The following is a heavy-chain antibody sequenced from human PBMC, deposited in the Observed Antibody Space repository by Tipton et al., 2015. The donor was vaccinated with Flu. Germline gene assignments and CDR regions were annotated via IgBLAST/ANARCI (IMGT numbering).Heavy chain of an antibody. Sequence: TLSLTCAVSGGSISSSNWWSWVRQPPGKGLEWIGEIYHSGSTNYNPSLKRRVTISVDKSKNQFSLKLSSGTAADTAVYYCAGHPYWNYAYYYGMDVWGQGTTVNVSS. CDR3: AGHPYWNYAYYYGMDV. J-gene: IGHJ6*02. V-gene: IGHV4-4*02. CDR2: IYHSGST. D-gene: IGHD1-7*01. CDR1: GGSISSSNW.